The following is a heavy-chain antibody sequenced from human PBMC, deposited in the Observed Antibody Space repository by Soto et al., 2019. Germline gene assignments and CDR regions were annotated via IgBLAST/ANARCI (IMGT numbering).Heavy chain of an antibody. V-gene: IGHV3-74*01. CDR1: GFTSNISW. CDR2: LDGDADSTT. Sequence: EVQLVESGGGLVQPGGYLRLSLAASGFTSNISWSKWGGHAPGKGLEWVSRLDGDADSTTNYADSVKGRFTISRDNVKNTLYFQMISRIAEDTAVDYCVRESHGDYWGQGTLVTVSS. J-gene: IGHJ4*02. CDR3: VRESHGDY.